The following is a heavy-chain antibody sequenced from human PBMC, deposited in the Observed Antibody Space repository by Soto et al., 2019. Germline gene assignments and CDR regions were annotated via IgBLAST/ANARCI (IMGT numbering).Heavy chain of an antibody. CDR2: MNPNTGSS. V-gene: IGHV1-8*01. J-gene: IGHJ4*02. D-gene: IGHD1-1*01. CDR1: GYTFTSYD. Sequence: GASVKVSCKASGYTFTSYDIYWVRQATGQGLEWMGWMNPNTGSSSYAQKFQGRVTMTSDSSINTVHMELSSLRFEDTAVYYCARRAETNGWNGFGADKYYFDFWGQGTLVTV. CDR3: ARRAETNGWNGFGADKYYFDF.